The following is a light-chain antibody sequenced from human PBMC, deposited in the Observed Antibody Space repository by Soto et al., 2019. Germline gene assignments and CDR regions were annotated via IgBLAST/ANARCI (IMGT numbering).Light chain of an antibody. CDR1: QSISGW. V-gene: IGKV1-5*03. Sequence: DIQMTQSPSTLSASVGDRVTITCRASQSISGWLAWYQHKTGKAPKLLISKASSLESGVPSRFSGSESGTEFTLTISRLQPDDFATYYCQQYSTYLGTFGQGTKVEIK. CDR2: KAS. CDR3: QQYSTYLGT. J-gene: IGKJ1*01.